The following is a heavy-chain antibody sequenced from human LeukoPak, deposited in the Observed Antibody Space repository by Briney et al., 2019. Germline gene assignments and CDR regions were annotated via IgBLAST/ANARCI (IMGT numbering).Heavy chain of an antibody. D-gene: IGHD3-9*01. J-gene: IGHJ4*02. Sequence: ASVKVSCEASGYSFSGYGMTWVRQAPGQGLEWMGWINAHNGDTEYAQKFLGRATMTTDTMNTVYMELTSLRSDDTAVYYCARGILNGYYKYFDNWGQGTLVTVSS. CDR2: INAHNGDT. CDR1: GYSFSGYG. V-gene: IGHV1-18*01. CDR3: ARGILNGYYKYFDN.